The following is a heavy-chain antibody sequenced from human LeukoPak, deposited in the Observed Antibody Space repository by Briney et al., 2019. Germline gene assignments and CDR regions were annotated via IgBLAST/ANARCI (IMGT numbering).Heavy chain of an antibody. CDR3: ARHVPAAGPYYYGMDV. V-gene: IGHV5-51*01. CDR1: GYSFTSYW. Sequence: GESLKISCQGSGYSFTSYWIGWVRQMPGKGLEWMGIIYPGDSDTRYSPSFQGQVTISADKSISTAYLQWSSLKASDSAMYYCARHVPAAGPYYYGMDVWGQGTTVTVSS. J-gene: IGHJ6*02. CDR2: IYPGDSDT. D-gene: IGHD6-13*01.